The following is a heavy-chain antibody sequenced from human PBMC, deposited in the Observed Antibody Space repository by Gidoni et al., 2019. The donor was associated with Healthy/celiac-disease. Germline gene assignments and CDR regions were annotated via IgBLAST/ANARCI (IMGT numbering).Heavy chain of an antibody. J-gene: IGHJ4*02. D-gene: IGHD4-4*01. Sequence: EVQMVESGGGLVKPGGSLILSCAASGFTFSNAWMSWVRQAPGKGLEWVVRINSKTDGGTTDDAAPVKGRFTISRDDSKNTLYLQMNSLKTEYTAVYYCTTDSNYDIDYWGKGTLVTVSS. CDR2: INSKTDGGTT. CDR1: GFTFSNAW. CDR3: TTDSNYDIDY. V-gene: IGHV3-15*01.